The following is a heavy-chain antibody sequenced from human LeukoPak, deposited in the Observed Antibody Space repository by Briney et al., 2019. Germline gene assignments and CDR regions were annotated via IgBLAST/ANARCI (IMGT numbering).Heavy chain of an antibody. CDR1: GGSISSYY. CDR3: ASSPYSSGWFN. D-gene: IGHD6-19*01. J-gene: IGHJ4*02. V-gene: IGHV4-59*01. Sequence: SETLSLTCTVSGGSISSYYWSWIRQPPGKGLEWIGYIYYSGCTNYNPSLKSRVTISVDTSKNQFSLKLSFVTAADTAVYYCASSPYSSGWFNWGQGTLVTVSS. CDR2: IYYSGCT.